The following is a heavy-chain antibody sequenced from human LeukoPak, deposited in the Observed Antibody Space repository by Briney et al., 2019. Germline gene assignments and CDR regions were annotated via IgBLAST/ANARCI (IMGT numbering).Heavy chain of an antibody. V-gene: IGHV1-8*01. J-gene: IGHJ6*02. D-gene: IGHD6-19*01. CDR2: MNPNSGNT. CDR1: GYTFTSYD. Sequence: ASVKVSCKASGYTFTSYDINWVRQATGQGLEWMGWMNPNSGNTGYAQKFQGRVTMTRNTSISTAYMELSSLRSEDTAVYYCARLRYSSGWSYYYYGMDVWGQGTTVTVSS. CDR3: ARLRYSSGWSYYYYGMDV.